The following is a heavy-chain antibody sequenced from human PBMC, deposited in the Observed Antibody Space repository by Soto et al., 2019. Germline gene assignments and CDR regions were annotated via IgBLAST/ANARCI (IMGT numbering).Heavy chain of an antibody. D-gene: IGHD3-16*02. V-gene: IGHV3-30*18. J-gene: IGHJ2*01. CDR2: ISYDGSNK. Sequence: QVQLVESGGGVVQPGRSLRLSCAASGFTFSSYGIHWVRQAPGKGLEWVAVISYDGSNKYYADSVKGRFTISRDNSKNTLYLQMNSLRAEDTAVYYCAKDRIRRRIMITFGGAIVAFDLWGRGTLVTVSS. CDR1: GFTFSSYG. CDR3: AKDRIRRRIMITFGGAIVAFDL.